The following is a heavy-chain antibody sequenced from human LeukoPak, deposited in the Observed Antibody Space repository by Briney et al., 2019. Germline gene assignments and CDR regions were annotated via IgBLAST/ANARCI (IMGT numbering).Heavy chain of an antibody. Sequence: PGGSLRLSCAASGFTFSSYAMSWVRQAPGKGLEWVSAISGSGGSTYYADSVKGRFTISRDNSKNTLYLQMNSLRAEDTAVYYCARDRRDTAMVRDNAFDIWGQGTMVTVSS. CDR3: ARDRRDTAMVRDNAFDI. D-gene: IGHD5-18*01. J-gene: IGHJ3*02. CDR1: GFTFSSYA. CDR2: ISGSGGST. V-gene: IGHV3-23*01.